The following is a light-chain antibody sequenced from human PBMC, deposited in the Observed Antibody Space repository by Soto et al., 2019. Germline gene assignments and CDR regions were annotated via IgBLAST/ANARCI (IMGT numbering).Light chain of an antibody. CDR3: QQYHSSPP. Sequence: DIQMTQSPSTLSASVGDRVTITCRASQSISSWLAWYQQKPGKAPKLLIYKASSLESGVPSRFSGSGSGTEFTLPISSLQPDDVATYYCQQYHSSPPFGQGTKVEIK. CDR1: QSISSW. CDR2: KAS. J-gene: IGKJ1*01. V-gene: IGKV1-5*03.